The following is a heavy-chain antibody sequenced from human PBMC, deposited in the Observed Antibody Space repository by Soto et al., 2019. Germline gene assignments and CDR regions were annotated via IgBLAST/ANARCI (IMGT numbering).Heavy chain of an antibody. CDR1: GGSISSGGYY. Sequence: SETLSLTCTASGGSISSGGYYWSWIRQHPGKGLEWIGYIYYSGSTYYNPSLKSRVTISVDTSKNQFSLKLSSVTAADTAVYYCSIDQSHHGDFDYWGQGTLVTVSS. CDR3: SIDQSHHGDFDY. D-gene: IGHD4-17*01. CDR2: IYYSGST. V-gene: IGHV4-31*03. J-gene: IGHJ4*02.